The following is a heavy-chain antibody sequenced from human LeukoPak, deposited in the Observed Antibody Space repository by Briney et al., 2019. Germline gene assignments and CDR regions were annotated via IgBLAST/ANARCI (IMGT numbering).Heavy chain of an antibody. Sequence: SETLSLTCTVSGGSISSGSYYWSWIRQPAGKGLEWIGRIYTSGSTNYNPSLKSRVTISVDTSKNQFSLKLSSVTAADTAVYYCARETAARPAFDYWGQGTLVTVSS. D-gene: IGHD6-6*01. CDR3: ARETAARPAFDY. CDR2: IYTSGST. V-gene: IGHV4-61*02. CDR1: GGSISSGSYY. J-gene: IGHJ4*02.